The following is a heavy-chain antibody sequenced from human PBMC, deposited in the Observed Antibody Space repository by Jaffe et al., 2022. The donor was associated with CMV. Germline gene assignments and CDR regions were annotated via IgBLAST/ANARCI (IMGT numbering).Heavy chain of an antibody. CDR3: AKEESSGWWRFDY. Sequence: QVQLVESGGGVVQPGRSLRLSCAASGFTFSTYGIHWVRQAPGKGLEWVAMASKDGSKKYYADSVKGRFTISKDNSENTLYLQMSSLRAEDTAVYYCAKEESSGWWRFDYWGQGTLVTVSS. CDR1: GFTFSTYG. CDR2: ASKDGSKK. V-gene: IGHV3-30*18. D-gene: IGHD6-19*01. J-gene: IGHJ4*02.